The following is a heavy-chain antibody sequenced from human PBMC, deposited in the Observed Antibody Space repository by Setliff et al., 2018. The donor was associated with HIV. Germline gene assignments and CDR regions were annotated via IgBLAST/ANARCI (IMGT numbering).Heavy chain of an antibody. CDR1: GGSFSDYF. J-gene: IGHJ4*02. CDR2: INHFGST. CDR3: ATGLTMAPDH. V-gene: IGHV4-34*01. D-gene: IGHD2-8*01. Sequence: PSETLSLTCAVYGGSFSDYFWTWIRQPPGKGLEWIGDINHFGSTNYNPSLKSRVTISVDTSKNQFSLKLRSVTAADTAVYYCATGLTMAPDHWGQGSLVTVSS.